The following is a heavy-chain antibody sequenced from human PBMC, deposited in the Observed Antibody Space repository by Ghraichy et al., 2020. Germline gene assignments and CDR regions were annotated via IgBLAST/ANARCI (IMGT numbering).Heavy chain of an antibody. D-gene: IGHD3-3*01. CDR3: AKDLFLYDFWSGYSPNFDS. J-gene: IGHJ4*01. CDR1: GFTFDDYT. Sequence: GGSLRLSCAASGFTFDDYTMHWVRQAPGKGLEWVSLITWGGTKTFYTDSVEGRFTISRDNSRYFLYLQMNSLTAEDTALYYCAKDLFLYDFWSGYSPNFDSWGHGTWVTVVS. CDR2: ITWGGTKT. V-gene: IGHV3-43*01.